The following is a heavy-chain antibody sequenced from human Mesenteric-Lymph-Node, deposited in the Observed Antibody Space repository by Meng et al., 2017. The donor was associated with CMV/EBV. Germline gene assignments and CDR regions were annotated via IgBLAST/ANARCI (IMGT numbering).Heavy chain of an antibody. CDR1: CSVSPNYCY. D-gene: IGHD3-10*01. J-gene: IGHJ4*02. Sequence: CSVSPNYCYWGWIRQPPGKGLEWFGSIYYSGNTHYNPSLKSRVTISIDTSKNQFSLKLTSVTAADTAVYYCARMKGGSGSYYRNFDYWGQGTLVTVSS. CDR3: ARMKGGSGSYYRNFDY. CDR2: IYYSGNT. V-gene: IGHV4-39*01.